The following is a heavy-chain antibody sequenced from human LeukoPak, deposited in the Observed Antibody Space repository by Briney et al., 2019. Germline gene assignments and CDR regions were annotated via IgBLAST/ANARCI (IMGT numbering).Heavy chain of an antibody. Sequence: ASVKVSCKASGYTFTGYYMHWVRQAPGQGLEWMGRINPNSGGTNYAQKFQGRFTMTRDTSISPAYMEMSRLRSDDTGVYYCARVKISDSSGYNWGEGTLVSVSS. CDR3: ARVKISDSSGYN. D-gene: IGHD3-22*01. J-gene: IGHJ4*02. CDR1: GYTFTGYY. CDR2: INPNSGGT. V-gene: IGHV1-2*05.